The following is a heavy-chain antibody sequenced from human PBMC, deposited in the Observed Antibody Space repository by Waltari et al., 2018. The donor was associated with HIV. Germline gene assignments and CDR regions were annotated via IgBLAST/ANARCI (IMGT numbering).Heavy chain of an antibody. D-gene: IGHD3-16*01. Sequence: QVQLVQSGAEVKKPGASVKVSCKASGYTFTAYYIHWVRPAPGQGLAWMGWVNPNRGDTNYAQKFQGRVTMTRDTSISTIYMELSGLTSDDTAVYYCARDSAPNRDTSMIMYYGLDVWGQGTTVTVSS. J-gene: IGHJ6*02. CDR1: GYTFTAYY. CDR3: ARDSAPNRDTSMIMYYGLDV. CDR2: VNPNRGDT. V-gene: IGHV1-2*02.